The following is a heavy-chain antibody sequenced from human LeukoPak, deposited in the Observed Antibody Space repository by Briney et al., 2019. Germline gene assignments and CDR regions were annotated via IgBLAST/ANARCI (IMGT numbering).Heavy chain of an antibody. CDR3: VREYSSSSGRAFDI. CDR1: GFTFSSYW. CDR2: ISTDGSGT. J-gene: IGHJ3*02. V-gene: IGHV3-74*01. D-gene: IGHD6-6*01. Sequence: PGGSLRLSCAASGFTFSSYWMHWVRQAPGKGLVWVSRISTDGSGTNSADSVKGRFTISRDNAKNTLYLQMNSLSAEDTAVYYCVREYSSSSGRAFDIWGQGTMVTVSP.